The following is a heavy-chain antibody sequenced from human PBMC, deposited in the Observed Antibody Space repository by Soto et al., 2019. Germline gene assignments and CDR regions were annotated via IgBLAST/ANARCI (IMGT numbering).Heavy chain of an antibody. CDR2: IIPILGIA. CDR3: VRDYASDSGVLLDF. J-gene: IGHJ4*02. Sequence: SVKVSCKASGGTFSSYTISWVRQAPGQGLEWMGRIIPILGIANYTQKFQGRVTITKDTSTTTAYMELSRLIPEDTSVYYCVRDYASDSGVLLDFWGQGTLVTVSS. CDR1: GGTFSSYT. D-gene: IGHD3-22*01. V-gene: IGHV1-69*04.